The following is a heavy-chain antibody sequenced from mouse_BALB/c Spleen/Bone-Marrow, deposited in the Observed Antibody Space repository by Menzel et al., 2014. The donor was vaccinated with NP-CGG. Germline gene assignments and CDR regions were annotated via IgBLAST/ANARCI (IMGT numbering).Heavy chain of an antibody. J-gene: IGHJ4*01. CDR2: IDPANGDS. CDR3: AEITTAAYYVMDY. D-gene: IGHD1-2*01. Sequence: VQLKESGAELVEPGASVMLSCTASGFNIKDTYMYWVKQRPEQGLEWIGRIDPANGDSKYDPKFQGKATITADTSSNTAYLQLSSLTSEDTAVYYCAEITTAAYYVMDYWGQGTSVTVSS. V-gene: IGHV14-3*02. CDR1: GFNIKDTY.